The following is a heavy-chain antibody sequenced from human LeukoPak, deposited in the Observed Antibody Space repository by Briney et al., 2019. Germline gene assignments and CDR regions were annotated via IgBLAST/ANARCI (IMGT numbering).Heavy chain of an antibody. CDR2: INHSGST. D-gene: IGHD5-18*01. J-gene: IGHJ4*02. CDR3: ASGRVGYSYGYGTFDY. V-gene: IGHV4-34*01. Sequence: SETLSLTCAVYGGSFSGYYWSWIRQPPGKGLEWIGEINHSGSTNYNPSLKSRVTISVDTSKNQFSLKLSSVTAADTAVYYCASGRVGYSYGYGTFDYWGQGTLVTVSS. CDR1: GGSFSGYY.